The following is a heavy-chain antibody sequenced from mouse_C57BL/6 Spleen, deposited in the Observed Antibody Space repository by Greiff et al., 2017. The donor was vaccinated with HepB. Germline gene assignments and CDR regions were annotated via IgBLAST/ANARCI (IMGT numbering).Heavy chain of an antibody. CDR3: ARAPSWDEDYFDY. D-gene: IGHD4-1*01. V-gene: IGHV2-2*01. Sequence: QVQLKESGPGLVQPSQSLSITCTVSGFSLTSYGVHWVRQSPGKGLEWLGVIWSGGSTDYNAAFISRLSISKDNSKSQVFFKMNSLQADDTAIYYCARAPSWDEDYFDYWGQGTTLTVSS. CDR1: GFSLTSYG. CDR2: IWSGGST. J-gene: IGHJ2*01.